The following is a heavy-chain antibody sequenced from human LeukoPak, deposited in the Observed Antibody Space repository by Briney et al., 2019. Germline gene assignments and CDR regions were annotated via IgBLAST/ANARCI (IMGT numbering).Heavy chain of an antibody. V-gene: IGHV3-13*01. CDR1: GFTFSSYD. CDR3: ARGRTYYDILTGYSSPPDLVDY. J-gene: IGHJ4*02. CDR2: IGTAGDT. Sequence: GGSLRLSCAPSGFTFSSYDMHWVRHATGKGLEWVSAIGTAGDTYYPGSVKGRFTISRENAKNSLYLQMNSLRAGDTAVYYCARGRTYYDILTGYSSPPDLVDYWGQGTLVTVSS. D-gene: IGHD3-9*01.